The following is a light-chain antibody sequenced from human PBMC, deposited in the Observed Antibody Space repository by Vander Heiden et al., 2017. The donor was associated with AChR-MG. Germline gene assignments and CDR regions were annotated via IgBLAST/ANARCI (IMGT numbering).Light chain of an antibody. Sequence: DIQLTQSASSLSASVGDRVTINCQASQDISNYLNWYQQKPGKAPKLLIYDASNLETGVPSRFSGSGSGTDFTFTISSLQPEDIATYYCQQYDNHPLTFGGGTKVEIK. CDR2: DAS. CDR1: QDISNY. V-gene: IGKV1-33*01. J-gene: IGKJ4*01. CDR3: QQYDNHPLT.